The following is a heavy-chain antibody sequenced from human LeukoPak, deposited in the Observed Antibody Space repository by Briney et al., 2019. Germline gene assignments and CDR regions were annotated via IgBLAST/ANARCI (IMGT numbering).Heavy chain of an antibody. V-gene: IGHV4-30-4*02. Sequence: SDTLSLTCTVSGGSISTSSYYWGWIRQPPGKGLEWIGYIYYSGSTYYNPSLKSRVTISVDTSKNQFSLKLSSVTAADTAVYYCAREVRVRGVSSSYYYGMDVWGQGTTVTVSS. CDR1: GGSISTSSYY. J-gene: IGHJ6*02. CDR3: AREVRVRGVSSSYYYGMDV. D-gene: IGHD3-10*01. CDR2: IYYSGST.